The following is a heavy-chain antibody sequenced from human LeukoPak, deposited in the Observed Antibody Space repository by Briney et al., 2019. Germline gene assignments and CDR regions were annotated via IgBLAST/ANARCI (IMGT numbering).Heavy chain of an antibody. CDR1: GFTFSSYS. V-gene: IGHV3-21*01. CDR2: ISSSSSYI. J-gene: IGHJ4*02. CDR3: ARDLLGYRFHYFVY. D-gene: IGHD5-12*01. Sequence: PGGSLRLSCAASGFTFSSYSMNWVRQAPGKGLEWVSSISSSSSYIYYEDSVKGRFTISRDNAKKSLYLEMNSLGAEDTAVYYCARDLLGYRFHYFVYWGQGTLVTVSS.